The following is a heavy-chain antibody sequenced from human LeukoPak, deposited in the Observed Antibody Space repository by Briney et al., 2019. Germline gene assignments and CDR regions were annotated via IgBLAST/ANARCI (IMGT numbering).Heavy chain of an antibody. CDR2: INSDGSST. CDR1: GFTFGSYW. CDR3: ARSYYGSGSYFGY. D-gene: IGHD3-10*01. Sequence: HPGGSLRLSCAASGFTFGSYWMHWVRQAPGRGLVWVSRINSDGSSTSYADSVKGRFTISRDNAKNTLYLQMNSLRAEDTAVYYCARSYYGSGSYFGYWGQGTLVTVSS. J-gene: IGHJ4*02. V-gene: IGHV3-74*01.